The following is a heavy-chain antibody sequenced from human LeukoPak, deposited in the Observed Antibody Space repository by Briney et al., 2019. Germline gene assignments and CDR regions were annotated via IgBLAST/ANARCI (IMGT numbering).Heavy chain of an antibody. V-gene: IGHV4-39*01. CDR2: IYYSGST. CDR3: ARGGLAVSGEFDY. CDR1: GGSISSSSYY. J-gene: IGHJ4*02. D-gene: IGHD6-19*01. Sequence: SETLSLTCTVSGGSISSSSYYWGWIPQPPGKGLEWIGSIYYSGSTYYNPSLKSRVTISVDTSKNQFSLKLSSVTAADTAVYYCARGGLAVSGEFDYWGQGTLVTVSS.